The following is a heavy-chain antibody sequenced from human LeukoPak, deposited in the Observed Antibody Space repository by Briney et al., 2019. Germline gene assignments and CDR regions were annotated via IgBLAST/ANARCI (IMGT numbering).Heavy chain of an antibody. CDR2: IRCDGSNK. V-gene: IGHV3-30*02. CDR3: AKDLEGAAASFDY. D-gene: IGHD6-13*01. J-gene: IGHJ4*02. CDR1: GFTFSSYG. Sequence: GGSLRLSCAASGFTFSSYGMHWVRQAPGKGLEWVAFIRCDGSNKYYADSVKGRFTISRDNSKNTLYLQMNSLRAEDTAVYYCAKDLEGAAASFDYWGQGTLVTVSS.